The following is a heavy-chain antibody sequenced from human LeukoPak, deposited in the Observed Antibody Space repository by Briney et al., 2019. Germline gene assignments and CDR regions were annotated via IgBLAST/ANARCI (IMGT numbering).Heavy chain of an antibody. CDR1: GFTVSSNY. CDR2: IYSGGST. J-gene: IGHJ4*02. V-gene: IGHV3-66*01. CDR3: VAVVVVTQVF. Sequence: GGSLRLSCAASGFTVSSNYMSWVRQAPGKGLEWVSVIYSGGSTYYADSVKGRFTISRDNSKNTLYLQMNSLRAEDTAVYYCVAVVVVTQVFWGQGTLVTVSS. D-gene: IGHD2-15*01.